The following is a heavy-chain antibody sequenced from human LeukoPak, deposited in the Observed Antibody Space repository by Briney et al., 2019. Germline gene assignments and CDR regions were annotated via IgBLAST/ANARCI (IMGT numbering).Heavy chain of an antibody. D-gene: IGHD5-12*01. CDR1: GFTFSSYV. CDR3: ARDLSGYPWTYYYYMDV. CDR2: IRYDGSNK. V-gene: IGHV3-30*02. Sequence: GGSLRLSCAASGFTFSSYVMHWVRQAPGKGLEWVAFIRYDGSNKYYADSVKGRFTISRDNSKNTLYLQMNSLRAEDTAVYYCARDLSGYPWTYYYYMDVWGKGTTVTVSS. J-gene: IGHJ6*03.